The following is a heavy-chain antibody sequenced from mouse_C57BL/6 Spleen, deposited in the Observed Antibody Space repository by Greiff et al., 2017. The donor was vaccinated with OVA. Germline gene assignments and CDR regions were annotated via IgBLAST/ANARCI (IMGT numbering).Heavy chain of an antibody. D-gene: IGHD1-1*01. CDR1: GFSLTSYG. V-gene: IGHV2-2*01. CDR3: ARNSDYYCSSLWYFDV. Sequence: QVHLKQSGPGLVQPSQSLSITCTVSGFSLTSYGVHWVRQSPGKGLEWLGVIWSGGSTDYNAAFISRLSISKDNSKSQVFFKMNSLQADDTAIYYCARNSDYYCSSLWYFDVWGTGTTVTVSS. J-gene: IGHJ1*03. CDR2: IWSGGST.